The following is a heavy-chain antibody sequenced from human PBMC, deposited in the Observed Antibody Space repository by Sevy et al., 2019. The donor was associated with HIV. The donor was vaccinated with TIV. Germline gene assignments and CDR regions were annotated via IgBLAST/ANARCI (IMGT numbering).Heavy chain of an antibody. CDR1: GFTFNSYA. CDR3: AKDFLSPNYYGTQFDF. J-gene: IGHJ4*02. Sequence: GGCLRLSCATSGFTFNSYAMSWVRQAPGKGLEWVSTISTGGGFTYYADSVKGRFSISRDNFNNTLFLQMNSLRADDTAMYYSAKDFLSPNYYGTQFDFWGQGTVVTVSS. V-gene: IGHV3-23*01. D-gene: IGHD3-10*01. CDR2: ISTGGGFT.